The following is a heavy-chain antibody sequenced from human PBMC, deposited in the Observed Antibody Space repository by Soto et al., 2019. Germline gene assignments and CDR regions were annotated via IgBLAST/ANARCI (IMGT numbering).Heavy chain of an antibody. CDR1: GFTFSSYG. D-gene: IGHD6-13*01. V-gene: IGHV3-33*01. Sequence: QVQLVESGGGVVQPGRSLRLSCAASGFTFSSYGMHWVRQAPGKGLEWVAVIWYDGSNKYYADSVKGRFTISRDNSKNTMDLEVNSLSAEDMAVYYCARDGAGGSWDVGGDDYWGQGTMVAVSS. CDR3: ARDGAGGSWDVGGDDY. J-gene: IGHJ4*02. CDR2: IWYDGSNK.